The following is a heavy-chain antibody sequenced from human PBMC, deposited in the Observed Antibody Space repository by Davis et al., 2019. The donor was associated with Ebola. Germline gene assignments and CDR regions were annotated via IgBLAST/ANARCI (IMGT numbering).Heavy chain of an antibody. CDR3: ARDRVIVVVMDGMDV. J-gene: IGHJ6*02. V-gene: IGHV3-21*01. CDR1: GFSFSTYA. Sequence: GESLKISCVASGFSFSTYAMSWVRQAPGKGLEWITGISNGGSRKDNADSVKGRFTISRDNAKNSLYLQMNSLRAEDTAVYYCARDRVIVVVMDGMDVWGQGTTVTVSS. D-gene: IGHD3-22*01. CDR2: ISNGGSRK.